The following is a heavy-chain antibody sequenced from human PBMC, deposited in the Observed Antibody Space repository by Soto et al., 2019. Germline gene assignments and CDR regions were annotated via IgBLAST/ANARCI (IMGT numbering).Heavy chain of an antibody. J-gene: IGHJ1*01. CDR1: GYTFTSYG. D-gene: IGHD3-22*01. CDR3: ARLEARHYYDSSGYLPTFQH. Sequence: QVQLVQSGAEVKKPGASVKVSCKASGYTFTSYGISWVRQAPGQGLEWMGWISAYNGNTNYAQKLQGRVTMTTDTSTSTAYMELRSLRSDDTAVYYCARLEARHYYDSSGYLPTFQHWGQGTLVTVSS. V-gene: IGHV1-18*04. CDR2: ISAYNGNT.